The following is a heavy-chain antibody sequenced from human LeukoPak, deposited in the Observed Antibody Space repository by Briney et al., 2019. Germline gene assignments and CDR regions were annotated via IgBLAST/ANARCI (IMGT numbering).Heavy chain of an antibody. CDR2: IKKDGSEK. CDR1: GFTFSRYE. D-gene: IGHD1-7*01. J-gene: IGHJ4*02. V-gene: IGHV3-7*03. CDR3: TKDIVALCGTGTALEY. Sequence: SGGSLRLSCAASGFTFSRYEMNWVRQVPGKGLEWVANIKKDGSEKKYVDSVKGRFIISRDNAKNSLYLQVNSLRAEDMALYYCTKDIVALCGTGTALEYWGQGTLVTVSS.